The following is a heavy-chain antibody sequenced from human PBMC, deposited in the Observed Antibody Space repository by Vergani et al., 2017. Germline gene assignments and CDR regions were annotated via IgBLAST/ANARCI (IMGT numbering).Heavy chain of an antibody. CDR3: ARHDRKTYTATMGWYDY. V-gene: IGHV4-38-2*01. Sequence: VQLVESGGGLVKPGGSLRLSCAASGFTFSDFSMSWVRQAPGKGLEWVGSIRYSGPTYYNLPLQSRTTISLDTSKNQFSLKLSSVTAADTALYFCARHDRKTYTATMGWYDYWGQGILVTVSS. J-gene: IGHJ4*02. CDR1: GFTFSDFS. D-gene: IGHD3-16*01. CDR2: IRYSGPT.